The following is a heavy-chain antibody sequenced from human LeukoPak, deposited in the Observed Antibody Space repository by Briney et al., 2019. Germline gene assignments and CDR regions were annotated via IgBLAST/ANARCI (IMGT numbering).Heavy chain of an antibody. J-gene: IGHJ5*02. CDR3: ARGKSSWRYNWFDP. CDR2: INHSGST. Sequence: SETLSLTCAVYGGSFSGYYWSWIRQPPGKGLEWIGEINHSGSTNYNPSLKSRVTIPVDTSKNQFSLKLSSVTAADTAVYYCARGKSSWRYNWFDPWGQGTLVTVSS. V-gene: IGHV4-34*01. CDR1: GGSFSGYY.